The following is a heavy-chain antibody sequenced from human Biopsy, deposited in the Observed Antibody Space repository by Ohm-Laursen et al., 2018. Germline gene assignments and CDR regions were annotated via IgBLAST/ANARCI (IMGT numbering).Heavy chain of an antibody. Sequence: GSLRLSCTASGFTYSSYSMNWVRQAPGKGLEWVSFISSGSSPIYYADSVKGRFTISRDDAKNSLYLQMNSLRAEDTAVYYCPRGRTGGWGQGTLVTVSS. D-gene: IGHD1/OR15-1a*01. CDR2: ISSGSSPI. V-gene: IGHV3-48*01. CDR3: PRGRTGG. CDR1: GFTYSSYS. J-gene: IGHJ4*02.